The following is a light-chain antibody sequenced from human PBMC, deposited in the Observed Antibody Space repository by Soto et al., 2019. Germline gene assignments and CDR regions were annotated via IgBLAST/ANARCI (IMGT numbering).Light chain of an antibody. J-gene: IGKJ1*01. CDR2: AAS. V-gene: IGKV1-39*01. CDR3: QQSYTTPRT. CDR1: QSISTF. Sequence: PSSLSASVGDRVSVTCRASQSISTFLNWYQQRPGEAPKLLIYAASSLQSGVPSRFSGSGSGADFTLTIGSLQPEDFATYYCQQSYTTPRTFGQGTKVDIK.